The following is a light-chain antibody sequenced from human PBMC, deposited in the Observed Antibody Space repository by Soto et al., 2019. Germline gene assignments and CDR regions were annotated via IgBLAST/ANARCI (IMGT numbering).Light chain of an antibody. Sequence: QSVLTQPRSVSGSPGQSVTISCTGTSSDVGGYNYVSWYQQHPGKAPKLMIYDVSKRPSGVPDRFSGSKSGNTASLTISGLQAEDEADYYCCSYAGRSYVFGTGTKLTVL. CDR1: SSDVGGYNY. J-gene: IGLJ1*01. CDR2: DVS. V-gene: IGLV2-11*01. CDR3: CSYAGRSYV.